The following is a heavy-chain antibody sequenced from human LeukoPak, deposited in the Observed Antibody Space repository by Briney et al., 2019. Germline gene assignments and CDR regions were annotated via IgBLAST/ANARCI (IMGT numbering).Heavy chain of an antibody. CDR1: GFTSSDYY. D-gene: IGHD5-12*01. J-gene: IGHJ3*02. CDR2: IKRDGSEK. CDR3: ARDPLDISRWANAFDI. V-gene: IGHV3-7*01. Sequence: GGSLRLSCAASGFTSSDYYMSWIRQAPGKGLEWVANIKRDGSEKYYVDSLKGRFTISRDNSKNTLHLQMNGLRAEDTAVYYCARDPLDISRWANAFDIWGQGTTVIVSS.